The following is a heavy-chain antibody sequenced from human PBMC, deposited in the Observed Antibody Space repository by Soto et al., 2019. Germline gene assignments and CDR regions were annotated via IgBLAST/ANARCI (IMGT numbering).Heavy chain of an antibody. CDR3: AKLAVAAAGMGGDAFDI. CDR1: GFPFSSYG. CDR2: ISYDGSNK. J-gene: IGHJ3*02. V-gene: IGHV3-30*18. D-gene: IGHD6-13*01. Sequence: GGSLRLSCAASGFPFSSYGMHWVRQAPGKGLEWVAVISYDGSNKYYADSVKGRFTISRDNSKNTLYLQMNSLRAEDTAVYYCAKLAVAAAGMGGDAFDIWGQGTMVTVSS.